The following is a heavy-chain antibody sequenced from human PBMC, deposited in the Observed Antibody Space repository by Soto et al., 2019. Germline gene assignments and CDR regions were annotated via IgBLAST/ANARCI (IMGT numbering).Heavy chain of an antibody. D-gene: IGHD6-19*01. Sequence: PSETLSLTCTVSGGSISSGDYYWSWIRQPPGKGLEWIGYIYYSGSTYYNPSLKSRVTISVDTSKNQFSLKLSSVTAADTAVYYCARDHSSGWNEDGTWFDPWGQGTLVTVSS. CDR3: ARDHSSGWNEDGTWFDP. V-gene: IGHV4-30-4*01. CDR1: GGSISSGDYY. J-gene: IGHJ5*02. CDR2: IYYSGST.